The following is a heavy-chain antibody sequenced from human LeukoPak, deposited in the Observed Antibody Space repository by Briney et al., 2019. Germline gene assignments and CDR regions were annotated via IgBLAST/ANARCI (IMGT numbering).Heavy chain of an antibody. D-gene: IGHD3-10*01. CDR2: IRSKAYGGTT. CDR1: GFTFGDYA. CDR3: ARFVPYFDY. Sequence: GGSLRLSCTASGFTFGDYAVSWVRQAPGKGLEWVGFIRSKAYGGTTEYATSVKGRFTISRDDSKSIAYLQLNSLKTEDTAVYYCARFVPYFDYWGQGTLVTVSS. V-gene: IGHV3-49*04. J-gene: IGHJ4*02.